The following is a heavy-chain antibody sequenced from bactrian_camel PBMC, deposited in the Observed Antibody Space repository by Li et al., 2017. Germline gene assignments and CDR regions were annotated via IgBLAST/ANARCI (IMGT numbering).Heavy chain of an antibody. CDR3: SADPSRYCSLNLRGTGYEY. J-gene: IGHJ4*01. CDR2: MWTDDGGAP. CDR1: TYSNYC. D-gene: IGHD1*01. Sequence: HVQLVESGGGSVQPGGSLRLTCTAATYSNYCMGWFRPAPGKEREAVAVMWTDDGGAPRYADSVKGRFTISLSNAKNTLFLQMNSLKPEDTAMYYCSADPSRYCSLNLRGTGYEYWGQGTQVTVS. V-gene: IGHV3S1*01.